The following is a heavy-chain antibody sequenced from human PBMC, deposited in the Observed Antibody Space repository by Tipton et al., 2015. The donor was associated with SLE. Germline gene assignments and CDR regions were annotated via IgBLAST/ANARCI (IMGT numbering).Heavy chain of an antibody. CDR2: ISGSGGST. Sequence: SLRLSCAASGFTFSSYAMHWVRQAPGKGLEWVSAISGSGGSTYYADSVKGRFTISRDNAKNSLYLQMNSLRAEDTAVYYCAREEVVVVAYAFDIWGQGTMVTVSS. D-gene: IGHD2-15*01. J-gene: IGHJ3*02. V-gene: IGHV3-23*01. CDR3: AREEVVVVAYAFDI. CDR1: GFTFSSYA.